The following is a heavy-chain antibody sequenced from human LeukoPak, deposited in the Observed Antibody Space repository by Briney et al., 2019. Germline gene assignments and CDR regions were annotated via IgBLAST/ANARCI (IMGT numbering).Heavy chain of an antibody. Sequence: LTGGSLRLSCTASGFTFGDYAMSWVRQAPGKGLEWVGFIRSKAYGGTTEYAASVKGRFTISRDDSKSIAYLQMNSLKTEDTAVYYCTTDIPPDWGQGTLVTVSS. CDR1: GFTFGDYA. CDR3: TTDIPPD. J-gene: IGHJ4*02. V-gene: IGHV3-49*04. CDR2: IRSKAYGGTT.